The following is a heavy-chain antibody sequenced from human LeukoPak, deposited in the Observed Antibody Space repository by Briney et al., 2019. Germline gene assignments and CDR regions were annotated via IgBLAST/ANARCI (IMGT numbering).Heavy chain of an antibody. V-gene: IGHV1-8*01. D-gene: IGHD3/OR15-3a*01. J-gene: IGHJ3*02. CDR1: GYTFTSYD. CDR2: INPNSDNT. Sequence: ASVKVPCKASGYTFTSYDINWVRQATGQGLEWMGWINPNSDNTGYAQKFQGRVTMTRNTSISTAYMELSSLRSEDTAVYYCARDWYDNSDAFDIWGQGTMVTVSS. CDR3: ARDWYDNSDAFDI.